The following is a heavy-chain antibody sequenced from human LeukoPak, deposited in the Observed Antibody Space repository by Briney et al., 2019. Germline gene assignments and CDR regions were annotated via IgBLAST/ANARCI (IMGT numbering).Heavy chain of an antibody. CDR3: ARAGTTGTTAGRYYFDY. J-gene: IGHJ4*02. Sequence: SSETLSLTCTVSGGSISRSSYYWGWIRQPPGKGLEWIGSIYYSGSTHYNPSLKSRVTISVDTSKNQFSLKLSSVTAADTAVYYCARAGTTGTTAGRYYFDYWGQGTLVTVSS. CDR2: IYYSGST. V-gene: IGHV4-39*01. CDR1: GGSISRSSYY. D-gene: IGHD1-1*01.